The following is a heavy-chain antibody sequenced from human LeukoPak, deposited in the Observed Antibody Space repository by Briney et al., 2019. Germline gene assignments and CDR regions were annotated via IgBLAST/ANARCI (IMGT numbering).Heavy chain of an antibody. J-gene: IGHJ6*03. CDR2: IGGSSSSI. CDR1: GGSISSYY. Sequence: LSLTCAVSGGSISSYYWSWIRQPPGKGLEWISSIGGSSSSIYYADSVKGRFTISRDNAKNSLSLQMNSLRAEDSAVYYCARNKRAYSYGLTYYYYMDVWGKGTTVTVSS. D-gene: IGHD5-18*01. CDR3: ARNKRAYSYGLTYYYYMDV. V-gene: IGHV3-11*04.